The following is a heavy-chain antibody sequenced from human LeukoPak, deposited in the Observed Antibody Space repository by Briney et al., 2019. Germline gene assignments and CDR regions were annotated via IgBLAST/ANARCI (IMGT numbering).Heavy chain of an antibody. CDR2: IIPIFGTA. CDR3: ARGTEPGIAAAGMGY. D-gene: IGHD6-13*01. CDR1: GGTCSSYA. J-gene: IGHJ4*02. Sequence: GASVKVSSKASGGTCSSYAISWVRQAPGQGLEWMGGIIPIFGTANYAQNFQGRVTITADKSTSTAYMELSSLRSEDTAVYYCARGTEPGIAAAGMGYWGQGTLVTVSS. V-gene: IGHV1-69*06.